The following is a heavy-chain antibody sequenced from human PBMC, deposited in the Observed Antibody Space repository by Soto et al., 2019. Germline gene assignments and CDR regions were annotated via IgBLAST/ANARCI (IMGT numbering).Heavy chain of an antibody. V-gene: IGHV3-15*01. CDR1: GFSFSYAW. D-gene: IGHD2-15*01. CDR3: TTDCSGGSCYPGAYYYYYGMDV. CDR2: VKSKTDGGTA. J-gene: IGHJ6*01. Sequence: EVQLVESGGGLVKPGGSLRLSCTASGFSFSYAWMSWVRQAPGKGLEWVGRVKSKTDGGTADYAAPVKGRFTISRDDSKTTVYLQMNSLKTEDTAVYYCTTDCSGGSCYPGAYYYYYGMDVW.